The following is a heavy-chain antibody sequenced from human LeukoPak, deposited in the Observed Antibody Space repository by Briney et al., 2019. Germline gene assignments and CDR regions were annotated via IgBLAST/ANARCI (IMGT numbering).Heavy chain of an antibody. J-gene: IGHJ6*03. CDR3: ARHKGYSNFAWGGPEGYMDV. CDR1: GGSISSSSYY. CDR2: IYYSGST. Sequence: SETLSLTCTVSGGSISSSSYYWGWIRQPPGKGLEWIGSIYYSGSTYYNPSLKSRVTISVDTSKNQFSLKLSSVTAADTAVYYCARHKGYSNFAWGGPEGYMDVWGKGTTVTVSS. V-gene: IGHV4-39*01. D-gene: IGHD4-11*01.